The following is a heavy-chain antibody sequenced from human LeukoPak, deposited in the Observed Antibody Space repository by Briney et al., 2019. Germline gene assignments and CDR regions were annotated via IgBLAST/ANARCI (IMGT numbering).Heavy chain of an antibody. Sequence: SETLSLTCAVSGYSISSGDYWGWIRQPPGRGREWIGSIYHSGSTYYNPSLKSRVTISVDRSKNQFSLKLSSVTAADTAVYYCARGGYYYYYMDVWGKGTTVTVSS. V-gene: IGHV4-38-2*01. CDR2: IYHSGST. J-gene: IGHJ6*03. D-gene: IGHD3-16*01. CDR1: GYSISSGDY. CDR3: ARGGYYYYYMDV.